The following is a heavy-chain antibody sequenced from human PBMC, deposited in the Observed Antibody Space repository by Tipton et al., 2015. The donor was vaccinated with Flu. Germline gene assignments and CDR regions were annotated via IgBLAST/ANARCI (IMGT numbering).Heavy chain of an antibody. CDR1: GYSIGSGYY. D-gene: IGHD3-10*01. CDR2: IIHTGNT. Sequence: TLSLTCSVSGYSIGSGYYWGWIRQPPGKGLEWIGNIIHTGNTYYNPSIKSRVTISVDTSKNQFSLKLSSVTAADTAVYYCARTTYYYGSGSSDYWGHGTLVTVSS. V-gene: IGHV4-38-2*01. J-gene: IGHJ4*01. CDR3: ARTTYYYGSGSSDY.